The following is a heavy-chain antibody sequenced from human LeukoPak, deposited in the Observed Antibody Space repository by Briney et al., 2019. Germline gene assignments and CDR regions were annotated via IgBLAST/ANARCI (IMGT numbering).Heavy chain of an antibody. D-gene: IGHD1-26*01. V-gene: IGHV1-8*01. Sequence: SSVKVPCKASGYTFTSYDINWVRQATGQGLEWMGWMNPNSGNTGYAQKFQGRVTMTRNTSISTAYMELSSLRSEDTAVYYCARGDWELPYYFDYWGQGTLVTVSS. CDR1: GYTFTSYD. CDR3: ARGDWELPYYFDY. CDR2: MNPNSGNT. J-gene: IGHJ4*02.